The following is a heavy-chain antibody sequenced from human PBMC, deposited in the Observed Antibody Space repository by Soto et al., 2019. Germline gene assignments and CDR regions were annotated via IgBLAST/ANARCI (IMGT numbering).Heavy chain of an antibody. D-gene: IGHD3-16*01. J-gene: IGHJ4*02. V-gene: IGHV4-59*01. Sequence: PSETLSLTCSFSCRSLSSNYWNWLRQSPDKGLEWLGYVIYGGNDYNTSLVGRVIMSFMTSKSQFSLKLTSVTVADTAVYYCASYRGALYFEAWGPGILVTVSS. CDR1: CRSLSSNY. CDR3: ASYRGALYFEA. CDR2: VIYGGN.